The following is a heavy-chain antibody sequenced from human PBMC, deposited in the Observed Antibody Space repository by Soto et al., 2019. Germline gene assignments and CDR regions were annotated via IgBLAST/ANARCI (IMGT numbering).Heavy chain of an antibody. D-gene: IGHD6-13*01. V-gene: IGHV4-39*01. CDR2: IYYSGST. CDR1: GGSISSSSYY. CDR3: VKIEGYSSSWYWAGLDY. Sequence: PSETLSLTCTVSGGSISSSSYYWGWIRQPPGKGLEWIGSIYYSGSTYYNPSLKSRVTISVDTSKNQFSLKLSSVTAADTAVYYCVKIEGYSSSWYWAGLDYWGQGTLVTVSS. J-gene: IGHJ4*02.